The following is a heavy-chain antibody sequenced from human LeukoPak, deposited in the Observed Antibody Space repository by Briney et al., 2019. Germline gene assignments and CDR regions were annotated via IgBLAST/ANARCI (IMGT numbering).Heavy chain of an antibody. CDR2: IIPILGIA. J-gene: IGHJ4*02. CDR1: GGTFSSYA. V-gene: IGHV1-69*04. CDR3: ARDNIAEYYFDY. D-gene: IGHD1-14*01. Sequence: SVKVSCKASGGTFSSYAISWVRQAPGQGLEWMGRIIPILGIANYAQKFHATVTITADKSTSTAYMELSSLRSEDTAVYYCARDNIAEYYFDYWGQGTLVTVSS.